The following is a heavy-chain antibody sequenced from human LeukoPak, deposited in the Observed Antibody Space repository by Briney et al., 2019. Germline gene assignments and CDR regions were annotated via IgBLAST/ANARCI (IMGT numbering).Heavy chain of an antibody. D-gene: IGHD6-19*01. Sequence: PGGSLRLSCAASGFSFSSYSMNWVRQAPGKGLEWVSSISSSSSYIYYADSVKCRFTISRDNAKNSLYLQMNSLRAEDTAVYYCARDVRAVAAHFDYWGQGSLVTVSS. CDR3: ARDVRAVAAHFDY. CDR2: ISSSSSYI. V-gene: IGHV3-21*01. CDR1: GFSFSSYS. J-gene: IGHJ4*02.